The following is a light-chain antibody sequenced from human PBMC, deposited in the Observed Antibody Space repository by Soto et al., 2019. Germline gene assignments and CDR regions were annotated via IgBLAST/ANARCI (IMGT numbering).Light chain of an antibody. CDR2: DAS. Sequence: EIVMTQSPATLSVSPGERATLSCRASQSVSSNLAWYQQKPGQAPRLLIYDASTRATGIPARFSGSGSGTEYTLTISSLQSEDSAVSYCQQCSWHPFTVTFGGGTKVEIK. V-gene: IGKV3-15*01. J-gene: IGKJ4*01. CDR3: QQCSWHPFTVT. CDR1: QSVSSN.